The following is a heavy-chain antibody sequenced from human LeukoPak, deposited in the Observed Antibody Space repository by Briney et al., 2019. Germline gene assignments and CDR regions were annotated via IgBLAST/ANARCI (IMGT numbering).Heavy chain of an antibody. Sequence: PSETLSLTCAVSGDSISTGPYSWTWIRQTPGKELEWIGRIYSSGSTNYNPSLKSRVTISVDTSKNQFSLKLSSVTAADTAVYYCALATEAFDIWGQGTMVTVSS. V-gene: IGHV4-30-4*07. J-gene: IGHJ3*02. CDR3: ALATEAFDI. CDR2: IYSSGST. CDR1: GDSISTGPYS.